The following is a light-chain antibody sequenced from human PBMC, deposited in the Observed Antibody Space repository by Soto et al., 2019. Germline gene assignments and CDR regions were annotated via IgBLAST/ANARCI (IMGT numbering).Light chain of an antibody. CDR1: QSVSSN. Sequence: EIMLTLSPGTLSLSPGESATLSCRTSQSVSSNLAWYQQKPGQAPRLLIYDTSTRATGIPARFSGSGSGTEVTLTISSLQSEDFAAYYCQQYSNWPPSTFGQGTRLEIK. CDR3: QQYSNWPPST. V-gene: IGKV3-15*01. J-gene: IGKJ5*01. CDR2: DTS.